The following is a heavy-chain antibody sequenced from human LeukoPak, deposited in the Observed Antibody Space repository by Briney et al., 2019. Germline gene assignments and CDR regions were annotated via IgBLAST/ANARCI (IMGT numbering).Heavy chain of an antibody. D-gene: IGHD6-13*01. CDR2: ISAYNGNT. CDR3: ARAPDYSSSWSTTTGYYYYMDV. V-gene: IGHV1-18*01. Sequence: ASVKVSCKASGYTFTSYGISWVRQAPGQGLEGMGWISAYNGNTNYAQKLQGRVTMTTDTSTSTAYMELRSLRSDDTAVYYCARAPDYSSSWSTTTGYYYYMDVWGKGTTVTVSS. J-gene: IGHJ6*03. CDR1: GYTFTSYG.